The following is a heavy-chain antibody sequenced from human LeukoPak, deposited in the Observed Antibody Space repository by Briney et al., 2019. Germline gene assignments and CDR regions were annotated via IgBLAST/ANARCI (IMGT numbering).Heavy chain of an antibody. J-gene: IGHJ5*02. CDR1: GGSISSSNW. CDR2: IYHSGST. D-gene: IGHD3-3*01. V-gene: IGHV4-4*02. Sequence: PSGTLSLTCAVSGGSISSSNWWSWVRQPPGKGLEWIGEIYHSGSTNYNPSLKSRVTISVDTSKNQFSLKLSSVTAADTAVYYCARGKSPSSHYDFWSGYYTPYNWFDPWGQGTLVTVSS. CDR3: ARGKSPSSHYDFWSGYYTPYNWFDP.